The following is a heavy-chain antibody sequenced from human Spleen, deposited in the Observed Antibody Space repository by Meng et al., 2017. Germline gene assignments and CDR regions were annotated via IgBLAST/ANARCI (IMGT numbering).Heavy chain of an antibody. D-gene: IGHD4-11*01. V-gene: IGHV4-34*01. J-gene: IGHJ4*02. CDR2: INHSGST. CDR1: GGSFNVYF. CDR3: ARGPTTMAHDFDY. Sequence: VQLQTWGAGLLKRSETLALTCAVFGGSFNVYFWTWIRQSPGKGLEWIGEINHSGSTNYNPSLESRVTISVDTSQNNLSLKLSSVTAADSAVYYCARGPTTMAHDFDYWGQGTLVTVSS.